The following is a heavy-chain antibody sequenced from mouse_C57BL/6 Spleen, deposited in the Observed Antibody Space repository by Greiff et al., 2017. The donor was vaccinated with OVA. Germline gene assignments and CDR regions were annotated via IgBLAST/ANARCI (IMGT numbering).Heavy chain of an antibody. CDR2: IYPGRGSI. D-gene: IGHD2-4*01. CDR3: ARRLGYYDTPYFDV. V-gene: IGHV1-62-2*01. CDR1: GYTFTEYT. J-gene: IGHJ1*03. Sequence: QVQLQQSGAELVKPGASVKLSCKASGYTFTEYTIHWVKQSSGQGLEWIWWIYPGRGSIKYNEKFKDKATLTADTSSSTVYMELSRLTSEDSAVYCCARRLGYYDTPYFDVWGTGTTVTVAS.